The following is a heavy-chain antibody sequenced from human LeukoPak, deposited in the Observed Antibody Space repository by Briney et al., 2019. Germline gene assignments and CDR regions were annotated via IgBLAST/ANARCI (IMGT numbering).Heavy chain of an antibody. CDR1: GGSLSSYY. V-gene: IGHV4-4*07. CDR2: IYTSGST. D-gene: IGHD3-22*01. CDR3: ARESYDSGGYYRDY. Sequence: SETLSLTCTVSGGSLSSYYWSWIRQPAGKGLEWIGRIYTSGSTNYNPSLKSRVTMSVDTSKNQFSLKLSSVTAADTAVYYCARESYDSGGYYRDYWGQGTLVTVSS. J-gene: IGHJ4*02.